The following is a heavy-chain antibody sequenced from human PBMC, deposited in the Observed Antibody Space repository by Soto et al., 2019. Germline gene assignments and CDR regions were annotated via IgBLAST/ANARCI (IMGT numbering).Heavy chain of an antibody. D-gene: IGHD3-10*01. Sequence: QVQLVESGGGVVQPGRSLRLSCAASGFTFSSYAMHWVRQAPGKGLEWVAVISYDGSNKYYADSVKGRFTISRDNSKNTLYLQMNSLRAEDTAVYYCARDIEEGQPGPFDPWGQGTLVTVSS. CDR1: GFTFSSYA. J-gene: IGHJ5*02. V-gene: IGHV3-30-3*01. CDR3: ARDIEEGQPGPFDP. CDR2: ISYDGSNK.